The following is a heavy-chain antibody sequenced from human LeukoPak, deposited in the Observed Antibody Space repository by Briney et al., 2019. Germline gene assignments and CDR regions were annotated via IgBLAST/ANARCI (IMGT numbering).Heavy chain of an antibody. CDR2: INHSGTT. D-gene: IGHD4-11*01. CDR3: ARTSYTNYDKWYDP. V-gene: IGHV4-34*01. Sequence: PSETLSLTCTVYGGSFSGYYWSWIRQAPGEGLECIGEINHSGTTNYNPSLNSRVTISLDTSNNQFSLKLTSVTAADTAVYYCARTSYTNYDKWYDPWDQGTLVTVSS. CDR1: GGSFSGYY. J-gene: IGHJ5*02.